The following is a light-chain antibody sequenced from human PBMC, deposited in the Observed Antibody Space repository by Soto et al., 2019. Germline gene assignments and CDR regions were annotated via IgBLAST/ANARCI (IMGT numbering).Light chain of an antibody. CDR1: QGIGSY. Sequence: AIQLTQSPSSLSASVGDRVTISCRASQGIGSYLAWYQQKPGKAPRLLIFAASTLETGVPSRFSGSGFGPDFTLTISSLQPEDLATYYCQQANSFPLTFGPGTKLHI. CDR2: AAS. CDR3: QQANSFPLT. J-gene: IGKJ3*01. V-gene: IGKV1-13*02.